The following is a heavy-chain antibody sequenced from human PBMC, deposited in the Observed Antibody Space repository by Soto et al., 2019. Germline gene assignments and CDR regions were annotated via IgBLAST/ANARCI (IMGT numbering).Heavy chain of an antibody. CDR1: GFTFNTYA. J-gene: IGHJ5*02. V-gene: IGHV3-30-3*01. Sequence: QVQLVESGGGVVQPGRSLRLSCAASGFTFNTYAMHWVRQSPDKGLEWVAVISYDGSNKYYADSVKGRFTISRDNSKNTLYRQMDSLGVDDTAVYYCARRYKDGRRDCISTSCLFDPWGQGTLVTVSS. CDR2: ISYDGSNK. D-gene: IGHD2-2*01. CDR3: ARRYKDGRRDCISTSCLFDP.